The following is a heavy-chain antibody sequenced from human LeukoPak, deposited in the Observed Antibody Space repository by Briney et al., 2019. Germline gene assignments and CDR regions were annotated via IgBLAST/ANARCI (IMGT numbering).Heavy chain of an antibody. CDR2: ISTGSSYT. J-gene: IGHJ4*02. V-gene: IGHV3-11*03. D-gene: IGHD1-26*01. Sequence: GGSLRLSCVVSGFTFSDYYMTWIRQAPGKGLEWVSHISTGSSYTNYADSVKGRFTISRDNAKNALYLQMNSLRAEDTAVYYCARTARELSDWGQGTLVTVSS. CDR1: GFTFSDYY. CDR3: ARTARELSD.